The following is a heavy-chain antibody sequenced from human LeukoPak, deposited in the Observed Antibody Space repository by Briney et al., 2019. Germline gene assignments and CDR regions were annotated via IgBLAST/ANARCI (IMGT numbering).Heavy chain of an antibody. CDR1: GFTFSSYW. J-gene: IGHJ4*02. V-gene: IGHV3-7*01. CDR2: IKENGSEK. CDR3: ARDQGRYYGSGSSDY. D-gene: IGHD3-10*01. Sequence: GGSLRLSCAASGFTFSSYWMSWVRQAPGKGLEWVANIKENGSEKYYVDSVKGRLIISRDNAKKSLYLQINSLRAEDTAVYYCARDQGRYYGSGSSDYWGQGTLVTVSS.